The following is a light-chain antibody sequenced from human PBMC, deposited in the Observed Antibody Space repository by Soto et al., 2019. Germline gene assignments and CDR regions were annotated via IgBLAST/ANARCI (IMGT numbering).Light chain of an antibody. J-gene: IGLJ2*01. CDR1: SGHSGYA. V-gene: IGLV4-69*01. Sequence: QLVLTQSPSASASLGASVKVTCTLRSGHSGYAIVCHQQQPEKGPRYLMRLNTDGSHNNGDGIPDRFSASSSGAERYLTISSLQSEDEADYYCQTWGSGIVFGGGTKLTVL. CDR2: LNTDGSH. CDR3: QTWGSGIV.